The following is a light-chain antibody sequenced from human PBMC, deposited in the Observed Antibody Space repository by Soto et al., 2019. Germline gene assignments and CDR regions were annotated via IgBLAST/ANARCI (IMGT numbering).Light chain of an antibody. V-gene: IGLV2-11*01. J-gene: IGLJ1*01. CDR1: SSDVGGYNY. CDR2: DVS. Sequence: QSALTQPRSVSGSPGQSVTISCTGTSSDVGGYNYVSWYQEQPGKAPKLMIYDVSKRPSGVPDRFFGSKSGNTASLTISGLQAEDEADYYCCSYAGSYSYVFGTGTKVTVL. CDR3: CSYAGSYSYV.